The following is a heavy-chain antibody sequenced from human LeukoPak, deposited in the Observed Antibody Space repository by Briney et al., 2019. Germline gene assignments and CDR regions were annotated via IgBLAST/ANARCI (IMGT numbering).Heavy chain of an antibody. CDR3: ATVSRSSWRAFDF. J-gene: IGHJ3*01. Sequence: GGSLRLSCAASGFTVSSNYMSWVRQAPGKGLEWVSVIYSGGSTYYADSVKGRFTISRDNSKNTLYLQMNSLRAEDTAVYYCATVSRSSWRAFDFWGQGTVVIVSS. D-gene: IGHD2-2*01. CDR2: IYSGGST. CDR1: GFTVSSNY. V-gene: IGHV3-53*01.